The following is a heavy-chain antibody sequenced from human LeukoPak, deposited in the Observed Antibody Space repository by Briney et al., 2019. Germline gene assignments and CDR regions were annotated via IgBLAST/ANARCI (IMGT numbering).Heavy chain of an antibody. J-gene: IGHJ6*02. V-gene: IGHV3-30*03. CDR1: GFTFSSYG. Sequence: KPGRSLRLSCAASGFTFSSYGMHWVRQAPGKGLEWVAVISYDGSNKYYADSVKGRFTISRDNSKNTLYLQMNSLRAEDTAVYYCARDRMVVGATVGYYYYYGMDVWGQGTTVTVSS. CDR2: ISYDGSNK. D-gene: IGHD1-26*01. CDR3: ARDRMVVGATVGYYYYYGMDV.